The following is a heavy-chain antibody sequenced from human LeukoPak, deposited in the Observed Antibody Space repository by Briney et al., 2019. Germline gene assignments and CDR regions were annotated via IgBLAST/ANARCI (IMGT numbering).Heavy chain of an antibody. D-gene: IGHD3-10*01. CDR1: GFTFSSYE. J-gene: IGHJ4*02. V-gene: IGHV3-48*03. CDR2: ISSSGSTI. Sequence: GGSLRLSCAASGFTFSSYEMNWVRQAPGKGLEWVSYISSSGSTIYYADSVKGRFTISRDNAKNSLYLQMNSLRAEGTAVYYCARDFIWFGESYFDYWGQGTLVTVSS. CDR3: ARDFIWFGESYFDY.